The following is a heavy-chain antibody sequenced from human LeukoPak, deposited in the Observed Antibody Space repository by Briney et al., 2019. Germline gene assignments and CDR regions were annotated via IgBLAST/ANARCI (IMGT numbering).Heavy chain of an antibody. J-gene: IGHJ4*02. CDR2: ISAYNGNT. V-gene: IGHV1-18*01. D-gene: IGHD1-26*01. CDR3: ATDLRYLVGATTY. CDR1: GYTFTSYG. Sequence: ASVKVSCKASGYTFTSYGISWVRQAPGQGLEWMGWISAYNGNTNYAQKFQGRVTMTEDTSTDTAYMELSSLRSEDTAVYYCATDLRYLVGATTYWGQGTLVTVSS.